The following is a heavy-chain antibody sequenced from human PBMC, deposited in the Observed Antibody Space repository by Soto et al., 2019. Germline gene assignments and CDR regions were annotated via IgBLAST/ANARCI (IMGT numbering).Heavy chain of an antibody. Sequence: GGSLRLSCAASGFTFDDYAMHWVRQAPGKGLEWVSGISWNSGSIGYADSVKGRFTISRDNAKNSLYLQMNSLRAEDTALYYCAKDFDDAFDIWGQGTMVTVSS. CDR3: AKDFDDAFDI. CDR2: ISWNSGSI. J-gene: IGHJ3*02. V-gene: IGHV3-9*01. CDR1: GFTFDDYA.